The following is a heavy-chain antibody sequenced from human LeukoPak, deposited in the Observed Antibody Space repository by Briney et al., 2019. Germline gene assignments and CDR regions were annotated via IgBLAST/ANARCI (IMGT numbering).Heavy chain of an antibody. CDR1: GFTFSSYW. D-gene: IGHD5-18*01. CDR3: ARDMGYSYGYSYFDH. Sequence: PGGPLRLSCAASGFTFSSYWMSWVRQAPGKGLEWVANIKQGGSEKYYVDSVKGRFTISRDNAKNSLYLQMNSLRAEDTAVYYCARDMGYSYGYSYFDHWGQGTLVTVSS. V-gene: IGHV3-7*01. J-gene: IGHJ4*02. CDR2: IKQGGSEK.